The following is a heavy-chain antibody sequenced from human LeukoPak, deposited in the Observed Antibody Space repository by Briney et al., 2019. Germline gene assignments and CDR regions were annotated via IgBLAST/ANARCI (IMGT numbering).Heavy chain of an antibody. Sequence: GESLKISCKGSGYSFTSYWIGWVRRMPGKGLEWMGIIYPGDSDTRYSPSFQGQVTISADKSISTAYLQWSSLKASDTAMYYCARGPDYYDSSGYLGHAFDIWGQGTMVTVSS. CDR1: GYSFTSYW. CDR2: IYPGDSDT. V-gene: IGHV5-51*01. CDR3: ARGPDYYDSSGYLGHAFDI. D-gene: IGHD3-22*01. J-gene: IGHJ3*02.